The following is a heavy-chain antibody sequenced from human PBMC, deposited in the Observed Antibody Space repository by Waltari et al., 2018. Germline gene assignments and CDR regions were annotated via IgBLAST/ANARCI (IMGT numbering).Heavy chain of an antibody. CDR2: IYTSGST. CDR3: ASQLAWGQWLLTFDY. V-gene: IGHV4-4*07. Sequence: QVQLQESGPGLVKPSETLSLTCTVSGGSISSYYWSWIRQPAGKGLEWIGRIYTSGSTNYNPSLNSRVTMSVDTSKNQFSLKLSSVTAADTAVYYCASQLAWGQWLLTFDYWGQGTLVTVSS. D-gene: IGHD6-19*01. J-gene: IGHJ4*02. CDR1: GGSISSYY.